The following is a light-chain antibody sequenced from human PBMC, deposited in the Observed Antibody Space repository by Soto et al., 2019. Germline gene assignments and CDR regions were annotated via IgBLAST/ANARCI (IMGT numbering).Light chain of an antibody. V-gene: IGKV1-5*01. J-gene: IGKJ4*01. CDR3: QQYYTYPIT. CDR1: QSISSW. CDR2: DAY. Sequence: DIQMTQSPSSLSASVGDRVTITCRASQSISSWLAWYQQKPGKAPKLLISDAYSLESGVPSRFSGSRSGTDFTLTISCLQSEDFATYYCQQYYTYPITFGGGTKVDIK.